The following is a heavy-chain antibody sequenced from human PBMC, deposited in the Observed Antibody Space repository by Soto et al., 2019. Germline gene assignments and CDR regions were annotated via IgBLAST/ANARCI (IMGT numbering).Heavy chain of an antibody. CDR3: ATEGHSYGFDY. CDR2: FDPEDGET. Sequence: ASVKVSRKVSGYTPTGLSMHLVRQAPGKGLEWMGGFDPEDGETIYAQKFQGRVTMTEDTSTDTAYMELSSLRSEDTAVYYCATEGHSYGFDYWGQGTLVTVSS. D-gene: IGHD5-18*01. V-gene: IGHV1-24*01. CDR1: GYTPTGLS. J-gene: IGHJ4*02.